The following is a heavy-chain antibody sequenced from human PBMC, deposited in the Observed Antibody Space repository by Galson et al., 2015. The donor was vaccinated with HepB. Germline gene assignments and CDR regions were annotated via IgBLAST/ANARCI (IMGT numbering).Heavy chain of an antibody. CDR3: AKNTGRGFGELDY. Sequence: SLRLSCAASGFTFSSYAMSWVRQAPGKGLEWVSAISGSGGSTYYADSVKGRFTISRDNSKNTLYLQMNSLRAEDTAVYYCAKNTGRGFGELDYWGQGTLVTVSS. J-gene: IGHJ4*02. CDR2: ISGSGGST. V-gene: IGHV3-23*01. CDR1: GFTFSSYA. D-gene: IGHD3-10*01.